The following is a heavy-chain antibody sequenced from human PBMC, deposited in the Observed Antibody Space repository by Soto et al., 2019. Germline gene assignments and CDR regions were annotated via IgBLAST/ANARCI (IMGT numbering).Heavy chain of an antibody. CDR2: ISYDGSNK. CDR1: GFTFSSYG. Sequence: GGSLRLSFTASGFTFSSYGMHWVRQAPGKGLEWVGIISYDGSNKYYVDSVKGRFTISRDNSKNTLYLQMNSLRAEDTAIYYCEKDYYDEYRGNNYFDYWGQGTLVTVYS. CDR3: EKDYYDEYRGNNYFDY. D-gene: IGHD1-26*01. J-gene: IGHJ4*02. V-gene: IGHV3-30*18.